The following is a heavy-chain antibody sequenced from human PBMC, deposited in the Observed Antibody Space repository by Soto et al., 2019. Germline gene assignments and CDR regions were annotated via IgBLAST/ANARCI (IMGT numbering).Heavy chain of an antibody. V-gene: IGHV3-7*01. CDR1: GFTFSTYW. Sequence: GGSLRLSCAASGFTFSTYWMDWVRQTPGKGLEWVANINQDGSEKNYVDSVKGRFTIYRDNAKNSLYLQMSSLTAEDSALYYCSRSLNSWGQGTLVTV. J-gene: IGHJ4*02. CDR3: SRSLNS. CDR2: INQDGSEK.